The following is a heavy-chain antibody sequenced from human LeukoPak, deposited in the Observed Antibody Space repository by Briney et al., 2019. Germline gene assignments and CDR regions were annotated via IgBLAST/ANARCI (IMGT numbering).Heavy chain of an antibody. CDR3: AVCSSRWYGGWFDP. D-gene: IGHD6-13*01. CDR2: INHSGST. V-gene: IGHV4-34*01. J-gene: IGHJ5*02. Sequence: SETLSLTCAVYGGSFSGYYWSWIRQPPGKGLEWIGEINHSGSTNYNPSLKSRVTISVDTSKNQFSLKLSSVTAADTAVYYCAVCSSRWYGGWFDPWGQGTLVTVSS. CDR1: GGSFSGYY.